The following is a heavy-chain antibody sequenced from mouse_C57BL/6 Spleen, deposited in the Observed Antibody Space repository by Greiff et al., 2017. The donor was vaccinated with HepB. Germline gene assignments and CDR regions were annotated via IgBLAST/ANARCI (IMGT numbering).Heavy chain of an antibody. D-gene: IGHD1-1*01. CDR3: ARGIWVVAYWDFDV. V-gene: IGHV1-54*01. CDR2: IYPGSGGT. Sequence: QVQLQQSGAELVRPGTSVKVSCKASGYAFTNYLIEWVKQRPGQGLEWIGVIYPGSGGTNYNEKFKGKATLTAEKSSSTAYMQISSLTSEDSAVYFCARGIWVVAYWDFDVWGTGTTVTVSS. CDR1: GYAFTNYL. J-gene: IGHJ1*03.